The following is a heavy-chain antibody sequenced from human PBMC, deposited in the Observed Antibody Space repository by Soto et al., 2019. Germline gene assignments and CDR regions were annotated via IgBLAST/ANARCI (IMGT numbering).Heavy chain of an antibody. D-gene: IGHD1-1*01. V-gene: IGHV1-3*04. CDR2: INTDSGNT. CDR3: ARASRRNHESTFDP. CDR1: GYTFTDHA. J-gene: IGHJ5*02. Sequence: ASVKVSCKASGYTFTDHAMHWVRQAPGHSLEWMGWINTDSGNTQCSQHFQDRLTFTRDTSASTVYRALSSLKSEDTAVYYCARASRRNHESTFDPWGPGTLVTVSS.